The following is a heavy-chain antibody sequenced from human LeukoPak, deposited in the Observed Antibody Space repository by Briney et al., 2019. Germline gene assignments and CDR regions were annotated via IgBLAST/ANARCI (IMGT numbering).Heavy chain of an antibody. J-gene: IGHJ4*02. CDR1: DFTVSSFY. V-gene: IGHV4-59*02. CDR3: ARVFGSWYYFDS. Sequence: GSLRLSCTASDFTVSSFYWGWIRQPPGKGLEWIGNIYFSGTTYYNPSLKSRVTMSVDTSKNQFSLNLSSVTAADTAMYYCARVFGSWYYFDSWGQGTLVPSPQ. CDR2: IYFSGTT. D-gene: IGHD6-13*01.